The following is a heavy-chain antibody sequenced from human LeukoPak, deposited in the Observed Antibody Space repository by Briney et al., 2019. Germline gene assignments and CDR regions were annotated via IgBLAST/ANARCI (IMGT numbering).Heavy chain of an antibody. Sequence: GSLRLSCAASGFMFSDYYMSWIRQAPGKGLEWVSYISSSGSTIYYADSVKGRFTISRDNAKNTLYLQMNSLRAEDTAVYYCARPDILTGYYFDYWGQGTLVTVSS. CDR1: GFMFSDYY. CDR3: ARPDILTGYYFDY. CDR2: ISSSGSTI. D-gene: IGHD3-9*01. J-gene: IGHJ4*02. V-gene: IGHV3-11*04.